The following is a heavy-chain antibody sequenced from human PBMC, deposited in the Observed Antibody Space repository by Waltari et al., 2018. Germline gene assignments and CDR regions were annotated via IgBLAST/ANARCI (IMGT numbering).Heavy chain of an antibody. CDR3: ARGGGYRVFDS. CDR1: GFSVRDNF. CDR2: IYRDGYT. Sequence: EVMLVEAGGDLVQRGGSLRLSCAVSGFSVRDNFLAWVRQAPGKWLEGVSVIYRDGYTYYQDSAKGRFTISRDGFKNTLYLQMDSLRPEDTALYYCARGGGYRVFDSWGQGTLVTVSA. J-gene: IGHJ4*02. V-gene: IGHV3-66*01. D-gene: IGHD2-15*01.